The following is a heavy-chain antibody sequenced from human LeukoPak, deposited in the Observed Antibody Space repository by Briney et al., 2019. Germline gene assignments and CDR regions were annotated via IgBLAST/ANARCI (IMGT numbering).Heavy chain of an antibody. CDR3: ARSFTPQLRFLEWPRAFDI. CDR1: GYTLTSYY. D-gene: IGHD3-3*01. J-gene: IGHJ3*02. V-gene: IGHV1-46*01. Sequence: ASVKVSCKASGYTLTSYYMHWVRQAPGQGLEWMGIINPSGGSTSYAQKFQGRVTMTTDTSTSTAYMELRSLRSDDTAVYYCARSFTPQLRFLEWPRAFDIWGQGTMVTVSS. CDR2: INPSGGST.